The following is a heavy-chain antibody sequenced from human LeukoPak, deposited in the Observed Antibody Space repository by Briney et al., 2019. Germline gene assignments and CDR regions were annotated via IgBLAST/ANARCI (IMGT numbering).Heavy chain of an antibody. J-gene: IGHJ4*02. CDR1: GFTFSDYA. Sequence: PGGSLRLSCAGSGFTFSDYALHWVRQAPGKGLEWVALILYDGSKKFYADPLKGRFTITRDNSNNTLYLQMDSLRPEDTAVYYCARAIYDSGSLMALYWGQGTLVTVSS. CDR3: ARAIYDSGSLMALY. V-gene: IGHV3-30*04. D-gene: IGHD3-10*01. CDR2: ILYDGSKK.